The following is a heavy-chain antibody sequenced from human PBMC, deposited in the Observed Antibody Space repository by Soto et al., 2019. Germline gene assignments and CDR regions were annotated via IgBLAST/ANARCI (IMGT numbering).Heavy chain of an antibody. CDR2: IKSKTDGGTT. V-gene: IGHV3-15*01. CDR3: TTYGIVGAPDAFDI. CDR1: GFTFSNAW. Sequence: SLRLSCAASGFTFSNAWMSWVRQAPGKGLEWVGRIKSKTDGGTTDYAAPVKGRFTISRDDSKNTLYLQMNSLKTEDTAVYYCTTYGIVGAPDAFDIWGQGTMVTVSS. J-gene: IGHJ3*02. D-gene: IGHD1-26*01.